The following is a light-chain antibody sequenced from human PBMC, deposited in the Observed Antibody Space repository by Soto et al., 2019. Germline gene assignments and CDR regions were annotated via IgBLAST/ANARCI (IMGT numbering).Light chain of an antibody. CDR3: QSYDNSLNTSV. CDR2: GNI. Sequence: QSVLTQPPSVSGAPGQRVTISCTGTNSNIGARYDVRWYQQLPGTAPKLLIYGNINRPSGVPDRLSGSKSGTSASLAITGLQAEDEADYYCQSYDNSLNTSVFGGGTKLTVL. CDR1: NSNIGARYD. J-gene: IGLJ2*01. V-gene: IGLV1-40*01.